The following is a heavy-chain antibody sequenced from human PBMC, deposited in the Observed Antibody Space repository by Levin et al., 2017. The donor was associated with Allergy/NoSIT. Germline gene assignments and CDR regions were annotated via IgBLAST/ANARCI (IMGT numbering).Heavy chain of an antibody. Sequence: SCAASGFTFSSYAMSWVRQAPGKGLEWVSAISGSGGSTYYADSVKGRFTISRDNSKNTLYLQMNSLRAGDTAVFYCAKDVSSGWFFDYWGQGTLVTVSS. CDR3: AKDVSSGWFFDY. CDR1: GFTFSSYA. J-gene: IGHJ4*02. D-gene: IGHD6-19*01. CDR2: ISGSGGST. V-gene: IGHV3-23*01.